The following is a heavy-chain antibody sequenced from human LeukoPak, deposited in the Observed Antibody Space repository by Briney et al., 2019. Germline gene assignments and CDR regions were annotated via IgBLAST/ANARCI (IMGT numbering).Heavy chain of an antibody. D-gene: IGHD1-26*01. Sequence: PGGSLRLSCAASGFTFSSYWMSWVRQAPGKGLEWVANIKQDGSEKYYADSVKGRFTISRDNAKNSLYLQMNSLRAEDTAVYYCAREKWYYYYGMDVWGQGTAVTVSS. CDR2: IKQDGSEK. V-gene: IGHV3-7*01. J-gene: IGHJ6*02. CDR3: AREKWYYYYGMDV. CDR1: GFTFSSYW.